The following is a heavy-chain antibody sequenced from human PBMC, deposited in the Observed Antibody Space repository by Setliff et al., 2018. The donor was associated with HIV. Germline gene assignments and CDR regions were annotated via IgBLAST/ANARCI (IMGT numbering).Heavy chain of an antibody. J-gene: IGHJ4*02. V-gene: IGHV4-61*09. D-gene: IGHD6-13*01. CDR3: ARDPGITAAGTEYFDS. Sequence: SETLSLTCSVSGGSISNNKYYWSWVRQPAGKGLEWIGHIYTSGSTNYNPSLKSRVTISVDTSKNQFSLKLSSMTAADTAIYYCARDPGITAAGTEYFDSWGQGILVTVSS. CDR2: IYTSGST. CDR1: GGSISNNKYY.